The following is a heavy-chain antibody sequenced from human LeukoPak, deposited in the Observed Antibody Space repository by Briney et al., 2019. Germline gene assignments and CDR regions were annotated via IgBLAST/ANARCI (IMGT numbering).Heavy chain of an antibody. D-gene: IGHD3-10*01. Sequence: LRLSCAASGFTFSSYAMSWIRQPPGKGLEWIGYIYYSGSTNYNPSLKSRVTISVDTSKNQFSLKLSSVTAADTAVYYCARIDWFGELRQPDYWGQGTLVTVSS. CDR3: ARIDWFGELRQPDY. J-gene: IGHJ4*02. V-gene: IGHV4-59*01. CDR2: IYYSGST. CDR1: GFTFSSYA.